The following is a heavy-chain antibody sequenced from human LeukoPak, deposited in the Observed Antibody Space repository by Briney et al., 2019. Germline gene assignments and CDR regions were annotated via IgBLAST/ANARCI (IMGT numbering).Heavy chain of an antibody. CDR2: ISWNSGSI. CDR3: ARDLLWFGDYYYYYGMDV. CDR1: GFTFDDYA. D-gene: IGHD3-10*01. Sequence: PGRSLRLSCAASGFTFDDYAMHWVRQAPGKGLEWVSGISWNSGSIGYADSVKGRFTISRDNAKNSLYLQMNSLRAEDTAVYYCARDLLWFGDYYYYYGMDVWGQGTTVTVSS. V-gene: IGHV3-9*01. J-gene: IGHJ6*02.